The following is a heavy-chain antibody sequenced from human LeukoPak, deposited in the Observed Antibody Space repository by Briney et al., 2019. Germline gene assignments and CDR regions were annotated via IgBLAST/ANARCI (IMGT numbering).Heavy chain of an antibody. J-gene: IGHJ4*02. CDR3: ARVGYCSGGSCYYFDY. Sequence: ASVRVSCKASGYTFTNYGIAWVRQAPGQGLEWMGWISAYNGNTNYAQKLQGRVTMTTDTSTSTAYMELRSLRSDDTAVYYCARVGYCSGGSCYYFDYWGQGTLVTVSS. D-gene: IGHD2-15*01. CDR2: ISAYNGNT. CDR1: GYTFTNYG. V-gene: IGHV1-18*01.